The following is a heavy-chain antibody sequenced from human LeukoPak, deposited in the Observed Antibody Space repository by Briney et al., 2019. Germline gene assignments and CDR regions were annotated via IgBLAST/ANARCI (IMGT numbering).Heavy chain of an antibody. CDR2: IIPILGIA. CDR1: GYTFTSYG. CDR3: ARGGGNSDFDY. V-gene: IGHV1-69*04. D-gene: IGHD4-23*01. J-gene: IGHJ4*02. Sequence: SVKASCKASGYTFTSYGISWVRQAPGQGLEWMGRIIPILGIANYAQKFQGRVTITAGKSTSTAYMELSSLRSEDTAVYYCARGGGNSDFDYWGQGTLVTVSS.